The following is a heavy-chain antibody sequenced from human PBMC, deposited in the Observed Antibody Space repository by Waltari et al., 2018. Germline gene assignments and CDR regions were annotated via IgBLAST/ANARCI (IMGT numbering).Heavy chain of an antibody. CDR1: GFTFSSYS. V-gene: IGHV3-48*04. J-gene: IGHJ2*01. CDR2: ISSSSSTI. CDR3: ARGSRGSGSYYNTGSRY. Sequence: EVQLVESGGGLVQPGGSLRLSCAASGFTFSSYSMNWVRQAPGKGLEWVSYISSSSSTIYYADSVKGRFTISRDNAKNSLYLQMNSLRAEDTAVYYCARGSRGSGSYYNTGSRYWGRGTLVTVSS. D-gene: IGHD3-10*01.